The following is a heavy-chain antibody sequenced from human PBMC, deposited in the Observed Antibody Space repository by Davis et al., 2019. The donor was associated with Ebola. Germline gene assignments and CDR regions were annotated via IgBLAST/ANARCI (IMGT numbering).Heavy chain of an antibody. J-gene: IGHJ4*02. Sequence: GGSLRLSCAASGFTFSNDWMTWVRQAPGKGLEWVSGISWNSGSIGYADSVKGRFTISRDNAKNSLYLQMNSLKTEDTAVYYCTCTIQMAPTDYWGQGTLVTVSS. CDR3: TCTIQMAPTDY. V-gene: IGHV3-9*01. CDR2: ISWNSGSI. D-gene: IGHD5-24*01. CDR1: GFTFSNDW.